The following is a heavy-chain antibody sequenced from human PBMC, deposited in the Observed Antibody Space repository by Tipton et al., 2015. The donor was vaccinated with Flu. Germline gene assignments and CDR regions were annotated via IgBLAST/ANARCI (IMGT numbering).Heavy chain of an antibody. D-gene: IGHD6-19*01. V-gene: IGHV4-4*07. CDR2: MDSTVST. J-gene: IGHJ4*02. CDR3: ARDIDLYTSGWTGGN. CDR1: GGSISSYY. Sequence: TLSLTCTVSGGSISSYYWSWIRQPAGRGLEWIGRMDSTVSTNYNPSLKSRVTMSVDTSKNQFSLTRSSVTAADTAVYYCARDIDLYTSGWTGGNWGQGALVTVSS.